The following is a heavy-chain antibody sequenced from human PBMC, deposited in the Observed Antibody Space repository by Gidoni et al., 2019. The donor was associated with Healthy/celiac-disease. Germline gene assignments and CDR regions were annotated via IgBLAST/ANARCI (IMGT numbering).Heavy chain of an antibody. J-gene: IGHJ6*02. CDR1: YA. V-gene: IGHV1-69*04. Sequence: YAISWVRQAPGQGLEWMGRIIPILGIANYAQKFQGRVTITADKSTSTAYMELSSLRSEDTAVYYCARERKKGYCSSTSCYPADGMDVWGQGTTVTVSS. D-gene: IGHD2-2*01. CDR2: IIPILGIA. CDR3: ARERKKGYCSSTSCYPADGMDV.